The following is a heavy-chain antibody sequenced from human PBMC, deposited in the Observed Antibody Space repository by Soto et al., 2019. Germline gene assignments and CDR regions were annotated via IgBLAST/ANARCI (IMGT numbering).Heavy chain of an antibody. V-gene: IGHV3-23*01. CDR2: ISGSGGST. Sequence: EVQLLESRGGLVQPGGSLRLSCAASGFTFSSYAMSWVRQAPGKGLEWVSAISGSGGSTYYADSVKGRFTISRDNSKNTLYLQMNSLRAEDTAVYYCAKDDGYYGSGSTESFDYWGQGTLVTVSS. J-gene: IGHJ4*02. CDR3: AKDDGYYGSGSTESFDY. D-gene: IGHD3-10*01. CDR1: GFTFSSYA.